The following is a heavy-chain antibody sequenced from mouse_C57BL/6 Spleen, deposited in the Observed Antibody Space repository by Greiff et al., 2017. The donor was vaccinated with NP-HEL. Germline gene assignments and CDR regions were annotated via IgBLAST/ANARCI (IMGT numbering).Heavy chain of an antibody. V-gene: IGHV1-74*01. CDR3: AIGYAMDY. CDR2: IHPSDSDT. CDR1: GYTFTSYW. J-gene: IGHJ4*01. Sequence: VQLQQSGAELVKPGASVKVSCKASGYTFTSYWMHWVKQRPGQGLEWLGRIHPSDSDTNYNQKFKGKATLTVDKSSSTAYMQRSSLTSEDSAVYYCAIGYAMDYWGQGTSVTVSS.